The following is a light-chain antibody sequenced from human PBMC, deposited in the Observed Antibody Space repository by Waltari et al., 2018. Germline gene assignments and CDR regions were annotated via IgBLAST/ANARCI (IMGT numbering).Light chain of an antibody. CDR1: QSISSH. V-gene: IGKV1-39*01. CDR2: GAS. J-gene: IGKJ4*01. Sequence: DIQMTQSPSSLSASVGDRVTITCRASQSISSHLNWYQQKLGKAPKLVCFGASILQRGVPSRFSGSGSGTDFTLTINSLQPEDFATYYCQQSYITPPVTFGGGTKVEIK. CDR3: QQSYITPPVT.